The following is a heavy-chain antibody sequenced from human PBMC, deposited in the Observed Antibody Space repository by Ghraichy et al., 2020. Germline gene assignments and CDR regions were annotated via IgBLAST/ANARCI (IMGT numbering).Heavy chain of an antibody. V-gene: IGHV1-8*01. CDR2: MKPNSGET. CDR3: ARGTDAGGLDV. CDR1: GYTFTNYD. J-gene: IGHJ6*02. Sequence: ASVKVSCKASGYTFTNYDINWVRQATGQGLEWMGYMKPNSGETGYAQKFQGRVTMTRNTSIRTAYMELSSLGSEDTAVYYCARGTDAGGLDVWGHGTSVTVSS. D-gene: IGHD4-11*01.